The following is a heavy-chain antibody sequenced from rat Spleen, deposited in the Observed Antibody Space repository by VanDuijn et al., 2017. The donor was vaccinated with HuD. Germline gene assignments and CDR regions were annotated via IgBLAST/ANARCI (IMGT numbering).Heavy chain of an antibody. J-gene: IGHJ4*01. V-gene: IGHV5-22*01. CDR2: ISYDGSST. CDR3: TRPIRAAGVMDA. D-gene: IGHD4-3*01. Sequence: EVHLVESGGGLVQPGRSMKLSCAASGFTFNNYDMAWVRQAPTKGLEWVASISYDGSSTYYRDSVKGRFTISRDNAKSTLYLQMNSLRSEDTATYYCTRPIRAAGVMDAWGQGASVTVSS. CDR1: GFTFNNYD.